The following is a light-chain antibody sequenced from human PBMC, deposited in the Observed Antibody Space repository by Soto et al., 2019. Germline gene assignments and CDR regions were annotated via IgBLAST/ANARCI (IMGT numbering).Light chain of an antibody. CDR3: SSYAGSNNHVV. CDR1: SSDVGAYNY. V-gene: IGLV2-8*01. J-gene: IGLJ2*01. CDR2: EVS. Sequence: QSALTQPPSAYGSPGQSVTISCTGTSSDVGAYNYVSWYQQHPGKAPKLMIYEVSKRPSGVPDRFSGSKSGNTASLTVSGLQAEDEADSYCSSYAGSNNHVVFGGGTKLTVL.